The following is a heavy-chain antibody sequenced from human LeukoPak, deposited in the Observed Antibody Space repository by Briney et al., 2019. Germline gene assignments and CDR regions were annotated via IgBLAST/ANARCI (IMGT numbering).Heavy chain of an antibody. CDR1: GFTFSSYG. V-gene: IGHV3-30*03. D-gene: IGHD6-13*01. CDR3: ARDAEPGIAAAGPFYFDY. CDR2: ISYDGSNK. Sequence: TGGSLRLSCAASGFTFSSYGMHWVRQAPGKGLEWVAVISYDGSNKYYADSVKGRFTISRDNARNSLYLQMNSLRAEDTAVYYCARDAEPGIAAAGPFYFDYWGQGTLVTVSS. J-gene: IGHJ4*02.